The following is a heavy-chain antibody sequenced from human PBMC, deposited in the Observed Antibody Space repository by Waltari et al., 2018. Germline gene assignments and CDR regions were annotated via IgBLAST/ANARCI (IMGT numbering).Heavy chain of an antibody. CDR1: GYTFTSYD. CDR2: MNPNSGNT. CDR3: AREAEDIVVVGVYYYYYMDV. V-gene: IGHV1-8*01. D-gene: IGHD2-15*01. J-gene: IGHJ6*03. Sequence: QVQLVQSGAEVKKPGASVKVSCKASGYTFTSYDINWVRQATGQGLEWMGWMNPNSGNTGYAQKFQDRVTMTRNTSISTAYMELSSLRSEDTAVYYCAREAEDIVVVGVYYYYYMDVWGKGTTVTVSS.